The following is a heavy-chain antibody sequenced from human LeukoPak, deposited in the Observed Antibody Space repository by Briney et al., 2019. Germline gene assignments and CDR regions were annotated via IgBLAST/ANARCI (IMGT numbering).Heavy chain of an antibody. Sequence: SETLSLTCAVYGGSLSGYFWSWIRQPPGKGLEWIGEINHSGSTNYNPSLKSRVIISVDTSKNQFSLKLSSVTAADSAVYYCARDYYDSSGPDYWGQGTLVTVSS. CDR1: GGSLSGYF. CDR3: ARDYYDSSGPDY. CDR2: INHSGST. D-gene: IGHD3-22*01. J-gene: IGHJ4*02. V-gene: IGHV4-34*01.